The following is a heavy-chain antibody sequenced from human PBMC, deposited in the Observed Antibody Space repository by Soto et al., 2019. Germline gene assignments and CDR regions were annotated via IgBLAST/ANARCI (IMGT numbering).Heavy chain of an antibody. Sequence: EVQLVESGGGLVQPGGSLRLSCAASGFTFSSYSMNWVRQAPGKGLEWVSYISFSSSTIFYADSVRGRFTISRDNAKNSLYLQMNALRDEDTAVYYCARDNGTAGSFDPWVQGTLVTVSS. CDR1: GFTFSSYS. CDR2: ISFSSSTI. D-gene: IGHD1-1*01. V-gene: IGHV3-48*02. CDR3: ARDNGTAGSFDP. J-gene: IGHJ5*02.